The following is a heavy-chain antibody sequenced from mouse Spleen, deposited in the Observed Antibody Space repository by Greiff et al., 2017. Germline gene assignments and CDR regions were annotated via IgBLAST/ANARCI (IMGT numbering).Heavy chain of an antibody. Sequence: EVQLVESGPGLVKPSQSLSLTCTVTGYSITSDYAWNWIRQFPGNKLEWMGYISYSGSTSYNPSLKSRISITRDTSKNQFFLQLNSVTTEDTATYYCARAKGITTGFDYWGQGTTLTVSS. V-gene: IGHV3-2*02. J-gene: IGHJ2*01. CDR3: ARAKGITTGFDY. CDR2: ISYSGST. CDR1: GYSITSDYA. D-gene: IGHD2-4*01.